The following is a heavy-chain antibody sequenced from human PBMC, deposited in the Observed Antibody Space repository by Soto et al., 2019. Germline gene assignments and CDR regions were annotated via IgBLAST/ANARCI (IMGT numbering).Heavy chain of an antibody. CDR3: ANSRRYFAAGSFDY. Sequence: GGSLRLSCAASGFTFGSYGMHWVRQAPGKGLEWVAVISYDGSNKYYADSVKGRFTISRDNSKNTLYLQMNSLRAEDTAVYYCANSRRYFAAGSFDYWGQGTLVTVSS. D-gene: IGHD3-9*01. CDR1: GFTFGSYG. CDR2: ISYDGSNK. J-gene: IGHJ4*02. V-gene: IGHV3-30*18.